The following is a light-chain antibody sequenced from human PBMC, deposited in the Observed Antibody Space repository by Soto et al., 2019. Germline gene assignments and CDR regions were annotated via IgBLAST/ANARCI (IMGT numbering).Light chain of an antibody. Sequence: QSALTQPASVSGSPGQSITISCTGTSSDVGNYNLVSWYQQYPGKAPKLMIYEGGKRPSGVSNRFSGSKSGNTASLTVSGLQTEDEAYYYCSSYAGSSIYVFGTGTKLTVL. CDR1: SSDVGNYNL. CDR2: EGG. CDR3: SSYAGSSIYV. J-gene: IGLJ1*01. V-gene: IGLV2-14*02.